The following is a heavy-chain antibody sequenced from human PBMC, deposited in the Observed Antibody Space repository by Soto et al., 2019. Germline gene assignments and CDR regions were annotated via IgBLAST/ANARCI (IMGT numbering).Heavy chain of an antibody. Sequence: QVQLVQSGADVKKPGASVKVSCKASGYTFTAYGVSWVRQTPGQGPEWMGWISAYNGNTDYAQNFKGRVTITVDTSANTAYMEMRSLRSDATAVYYCARDRAGHCSGNDCYSLHYFDYWGQGTLVTVSS. D-gene: IGHD2-15*01. J-gene: IGHJ4*02. V-gene: IGHV1-18*01. CDR1: GYTFTAYG. CDR3: ARDRAGHCSGNDCYSLHYFDY. CDR2: ISAYNGNT.